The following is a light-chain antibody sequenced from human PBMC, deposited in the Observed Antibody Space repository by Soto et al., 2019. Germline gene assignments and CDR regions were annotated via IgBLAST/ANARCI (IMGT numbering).Light chain of an antibody. V-gene: IGLV3-1*01. Sequence: SYELTQPPSVSVSPGKTANITCSGNTLGSKFVFWYQQKAGQYPMVVIYEDTKRPSGIPERFSGSNSGNTATLTISGTQAMDEADFYCQAWDSGTVVFGGGTKLTVL. CDR1: TLGSKF. CDR2: EDT. J-gene: IGLJ2*01. CDR3: QAWDSGTVV.